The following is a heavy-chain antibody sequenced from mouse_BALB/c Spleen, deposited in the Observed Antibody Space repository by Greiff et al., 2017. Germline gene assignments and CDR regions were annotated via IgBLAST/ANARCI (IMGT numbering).Heavy chain of an antibody. D-gene: IGHD2-1*01. V-gene: IGHV3-8*02. CDR3: ARSPYGNYLWFAY. CDR1: GDSITSGY. CDR2: ISYSGST. Sequence: EVQVVESGPSLVKPSQTLSLTCSVTGDSITSGYWNWIRKFPGNKLEYMGYISYSGSTYYNPSLKSRISITRDTSKNQYYLQLNSVTTEDTATYYCARSPYGNYLWFAYWGQGTLVTVSA. J-gene: IGHJ3*01.